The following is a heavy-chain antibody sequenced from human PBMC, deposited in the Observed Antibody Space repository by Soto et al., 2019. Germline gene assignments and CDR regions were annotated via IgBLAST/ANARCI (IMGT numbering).Heavy chain of an antibody. Sequence: GASVKVSCKASGFTFTSSAMQWVRQARGQRLEWIGWIVVGSGNTNYAQKFQERVTMTEDTSTDTAYMELSSLRSEDTAVYYCATGLLVQYFQHWGQGTLVTVSS. CDR2: IVVGSGNT. CDR3: ATGLLVQYFQH. V-gene: IGHV1-58*02. D-gene: IGHD6-13*01. CDR1: GFTFTSSA. J-gene: IGHJ1*01.